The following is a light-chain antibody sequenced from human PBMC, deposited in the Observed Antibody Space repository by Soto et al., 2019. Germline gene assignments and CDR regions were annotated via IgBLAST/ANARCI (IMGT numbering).Light chain of an antibody. CDR1: SSHIGGHA. J-gene: IGLJ1*01. V-gene: IGLV1-44*01. Sequence: QSVLTQPPSASGTPGQRVTISCSGSSSHIGGHAVNWYQQLPGTAPKLLIYRNNERPSGVPDRVSGSRSGTSASLAIRGLQSEDEADYYCAVWDDNLRGYVFGAGTKVTVL. CDR3: AVWDDNLRGYV. CDR2: RNN.